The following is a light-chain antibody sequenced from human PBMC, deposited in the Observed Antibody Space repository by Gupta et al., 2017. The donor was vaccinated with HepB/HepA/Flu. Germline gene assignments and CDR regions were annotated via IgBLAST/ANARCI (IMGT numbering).Light chain of an antibody. J-gene: IGKJ1*01. V-gene: IGKV1-39*01. Sequence: DIQMTQSPSSLSASVGDRVTITCRASQSISSYLNWYQQKPGKAPKPLIYAASRLQSGVPSRFSGSGSGTDFTLTINSLQPEDFATYYCQLSYSTPWTFGQGTKVEIK. CDR2: AAS. CDR1: QSISSY. CDR3: QLSYSTPWT.